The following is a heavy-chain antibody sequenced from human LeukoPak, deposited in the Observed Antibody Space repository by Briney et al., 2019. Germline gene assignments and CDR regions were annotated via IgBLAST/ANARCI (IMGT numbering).Heavy chain of an antibody. CDR2: INPNSGGT. V-gene: IGHV1-2*06. CDR3: ARALLPYYYDSSGYYYEDY. CDR1: GYTFTGYY. J-gene: IGHJ4*02. Sequence: ASVKVSCKASGYTFTGYYMHWVRQPPGQGLEWMGRINPNSGGTNYAQKFQGRVTITRDTSISTAYMELSRLRSDDTAVYYSARALLPYYYDSSGYYYEDYWGQGTLVTVSS. D-gene: IGHD3-22*01.